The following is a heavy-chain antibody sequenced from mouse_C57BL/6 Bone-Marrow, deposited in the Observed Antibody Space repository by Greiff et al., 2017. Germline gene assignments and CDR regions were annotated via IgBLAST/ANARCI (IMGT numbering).Heavy chain of an antibody. CDR2: IYPRSGNT. J-gene: IGHJ3*01. CDR1: GYTFTSYG. Sequence: QVQLQQSGAELARPGASVKLSCKASGYTFTSYGISWVKQRTGQGLEWIGEIYPRSGNTYYNETFKGKATLTADKTSSTAFMELRSLTSEDSAVYSCARHYGFAYWGQGTLVTVSA. CDR3: ARHYGFAY. D-gene: IGHD1-1*01. V-gene: IGHV1-81*01.